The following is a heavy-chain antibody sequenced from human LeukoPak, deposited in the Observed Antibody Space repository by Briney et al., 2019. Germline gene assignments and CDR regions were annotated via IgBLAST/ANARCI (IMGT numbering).Heavy chain of an antibody. D-gene: IGHD3-16*02. J-gene: IGHJ6*03. CDR3: ARCYYYYYMDV. V-gene: IGHV3-21*01. CDR2: ITRSSHYI. Sequence: GGSLRLSCAASGFTFSSYSMNWVRQAPGKGLEWVSCITRSSHYIYYADSVKGRFTISRDNAKNSLYLQMNSLRAEDTAVYYCARCYYYYYMDVWGKGTTVTVSS. CDR1: GFTFSSYS.